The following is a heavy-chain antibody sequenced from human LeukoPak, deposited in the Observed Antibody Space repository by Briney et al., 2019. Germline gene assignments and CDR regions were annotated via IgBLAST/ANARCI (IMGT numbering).Heavy chain of an antibody. CDR2: INPNSGGT. CDR3: ARGYNDGSGSYYTP. J-gene: IGHJ5*02. V-gene: IGHV1-2*02. CDR1: GYTFTGYY. D-gene: IGHD3-10*01. Sequence: GASVKVSCKASGYTFTGYYMHWVRQAPGQGLEWMGWINPNSGGTNYAQKFQGRVTITADESTSTAYMELSSLRSEDTAVYYCARGYNDGSGSYYTPWGRGTLVTVSS.